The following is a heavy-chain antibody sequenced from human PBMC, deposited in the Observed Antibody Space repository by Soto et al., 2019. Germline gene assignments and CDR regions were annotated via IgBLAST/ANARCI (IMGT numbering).Heavy chain of an antibody. CDR3: ARSLLQGDF. Sequence: QVQLVQSGAEVKKPGASVKISCKASGYTFIHYYIHWVRHAPGQGLEWMAIINPNGGSTNYAQKFQGRVTVTSDTSTTTVSMELNSLESDDTAVYFCARSLLQGDFWGQGTLVTVSS. CDR2: INPNGGST. J-gene: IGHJ4*02. D-gene: IGHD2-21*01. CDR1: GYTFIHYY. V-gene: IGHV1-46*01.